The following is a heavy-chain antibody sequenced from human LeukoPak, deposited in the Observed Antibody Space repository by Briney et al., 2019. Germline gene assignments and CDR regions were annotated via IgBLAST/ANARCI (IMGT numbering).Heavy chain of an antibody. CDR1: GGTLSSYA. J-gene: IGHJ6*03. V-gene: IGHV1-69*05. CDR2: IIPIFGTA. D-gene: IGHD2-2*02. Sequence: SVKVSCKASGGTLSSYAISWVRQAPGQGLEWMGRIIPIFGTAHYAQKFQGTVTTTTDESTSTAYMELSSLRSEDTAVYYCARGDIVVVPAAIGGADYYYYYMDVWGKGTTVTVSS. CDR3: ARGDIVVVPAAIGGADYYYYYMDV.